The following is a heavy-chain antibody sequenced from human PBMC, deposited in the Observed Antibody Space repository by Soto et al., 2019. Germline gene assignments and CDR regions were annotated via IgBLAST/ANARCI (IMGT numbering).Heavy chain of an antibody. Sequence: QVQLQESGPGLVKPSQTLSLTCTVSGVSISSTDYYWSWIRQRPGKGLEWIGYMYRSGNAYYNPSLPSPVSISMDTSKNQFSLNLNSVTAADTAVYYCASKKGYCSCAVCFPPNRLDFWGQGTQVTVSS. CDR1: GVSISSTDYY. J-gene: IGHJ4*02. CDR2: MYRSGNA. D-gene: IGHD2-8*02. CDR3: ASKKGYCSCAVCFPPNRLDF. V-gene: IGHV4-30-4*08.